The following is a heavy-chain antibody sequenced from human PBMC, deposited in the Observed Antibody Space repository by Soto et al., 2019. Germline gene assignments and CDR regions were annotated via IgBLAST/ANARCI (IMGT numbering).Heavy chain of an antibody. CDR1: GFTFSSYA. Sequence: QVQLVESGGGVVQPGRSLRLSCAASGFTFSSYAMHWVRQAPGKGLEWVAVISYDGSNKYYADSVKGRFTISRDNSKNTLYLQMNSLRAEDTAVYYCARGDGYNYSWYFDLWGRGTLVTVS. V-gene: IGHV3-30-3*01. J-gene: IGHJ2*01. CDR2: ISYDGSNK. D-gene: IGHD5-12*01. CDR3: ARGDGYNYSWYFDL.